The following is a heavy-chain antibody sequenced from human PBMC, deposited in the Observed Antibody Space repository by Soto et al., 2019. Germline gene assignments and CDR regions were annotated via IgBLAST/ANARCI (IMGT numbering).Heavy chain of an antibody. CDR2: IDPSDSQT. CDR3: ARQIYDSDTGPNFQYYFDS. Sequence: RGESLKISCKGSGYSFAGHWITWVRQKPGKGLEWMGRIDPSDSQTYYSPSFRGHVTISVTKSITTVFLQWSSLRASDTAMYYCARQIYDSDTGPNFQYYFDSWGQGTPVTVSS. J-gene: IGHJ4*02. CDR1: GYSFAGHW. D-gene: IGHD3-22*01. V-gene: IGHV5-10-1*01.